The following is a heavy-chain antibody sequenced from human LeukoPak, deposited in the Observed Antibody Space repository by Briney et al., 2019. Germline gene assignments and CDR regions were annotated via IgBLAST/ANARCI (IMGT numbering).Heavy chain of an antibody. CDR2: ISGSGGST. D-gene: IGHD3-3*01. V-gene: IGHV3-23*01. J-gene: IGHJ3*01. CDR3: ARDESFWSGFHAFDL. Sequence: GGSLRLSCAASGFTFSSYAMSWVRQAPGKGLEWVSAISGSGGSTYYADSVKGRFTISRDNSKNTLYLQMNSLRAEDTAVYYCARDESFWSGFHAFDLWGQGTVVTVSS. CDR1: GFTFSSYA.